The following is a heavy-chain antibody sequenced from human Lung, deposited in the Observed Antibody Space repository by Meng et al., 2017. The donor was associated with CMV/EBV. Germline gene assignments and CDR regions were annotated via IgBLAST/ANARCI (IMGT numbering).Heavy chain of an antibody. V-gene: IGHV4-4*02. D-gene: IGHD3-10*01. CDR3: LRRSGCSV. CDR2: IHNGGSS. CDR1: GDSFNSHNW. J-gene: IGHJ4*02. Sequence: QGQLQEGGPALVKPSETLALPCAVYGDSFNSHNWWAWRRHPRGKGVGSREDIHNGGSSADPPSLKRRVSMAIAKYKHQFSLMLTSVTAAETAVYHCLRRSGCSVWGQGTLVTVSS.